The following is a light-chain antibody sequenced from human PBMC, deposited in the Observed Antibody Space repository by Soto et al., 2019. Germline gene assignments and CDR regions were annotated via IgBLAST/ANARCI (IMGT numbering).Light chain of an antibody. CDR3: QHFGYPQWT. CDR2: ATS. V-gene: IGKV3-20*01. CDR1: QIGSGNY. J-gene: IGKJ1*01. Sequence: ELVLTQSPGTLSLSPGDSAALSCKASQIGSGNYLSWYQQKSGQAPRLLIYATSTRAPGIPDRVSGSGYATDFSLIIRRLEPDDCAGYYCQHFGYPQWTFGRGTKVDI.